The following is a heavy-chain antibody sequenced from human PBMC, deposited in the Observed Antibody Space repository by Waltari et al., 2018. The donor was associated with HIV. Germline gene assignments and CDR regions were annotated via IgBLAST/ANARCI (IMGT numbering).Heavy chain of an antibody. Sequence: QVQLVQSGAEVKKPGASVKVSCKASGYTFTSYDLNGVRPGTGKGLEWMGWVNPNGGNTGYAQKFQGRVTMTRNTSISTAYMELSSLSSEDTAVYYCARGRGMARGKTQNWFDPWGQGTLVTVSS. V-gene: IGHV1-8*01. CDR3: ARGRGMARGKTQNWFDP. CDR2: VNPNGGNT. J-gene: IGHJ5*02. CDR1: GYTFTSYD. D-gene: IGHD3-10*01.